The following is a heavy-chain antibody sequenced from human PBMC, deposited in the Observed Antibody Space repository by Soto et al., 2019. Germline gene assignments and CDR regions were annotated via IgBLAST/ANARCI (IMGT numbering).Heavy chain of an antibody. Sequence: QITLKESGPTLVKPTQTLTLTCTFSGFSLSTYGMGMGWIRQPPGKAPEWLSVSYWDDDKLYSPSLKSRLTITKDTYKSQVVLTRTDFDPVNPATYCCAHVFWRGINHNDAYWGQGPLVTVSS. CDR3: AHVFWRGINHNDAY. D-gene: IGHD1-1*01. CDR1: GFSLSTYGMG. V-gene: IGHV2-5*02. J-gene: IGHJ4*02. CDR2: SYWDDDK.